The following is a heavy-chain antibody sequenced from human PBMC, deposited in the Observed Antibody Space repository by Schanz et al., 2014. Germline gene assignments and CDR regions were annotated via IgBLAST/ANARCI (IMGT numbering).Heavy chain of an antibody. J-gene: IGHJ4*02. V-gene: IGHV3-30*04. CDR2: ISFDGGKT. CDR3: ARVGRDYISSSVLDSLHY. D-gene: IGHD6-6*01. Sequence: QVELVESGGGVVQPGRSLRLSCVASGFTFRSYGMHWVRQAPGKGLEWVAHISFDGGKTYYADSVKGRFTISRDNTKNTLFLQMNNLRPEDTAMYFCARVGRDYISSSVLDSLHYWGQGSLVTVS. CDR1: GFTFRSYG.